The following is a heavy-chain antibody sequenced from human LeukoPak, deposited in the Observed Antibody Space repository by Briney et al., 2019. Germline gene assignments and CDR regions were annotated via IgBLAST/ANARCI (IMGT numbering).Heavy chain of an antibody. J-gene: IGHJ6*03. CDR2: INHSGST. V-gene: IGHV4-38-2*02. D-gene: IGHD2-21*01. CDR1: GYSISSGYY. CDR3: ARGQHNYYYYYMDV. Sequence: SETLSLTCTVSGYSISSGYYWSWIRQPPGKGLEWIGEINHSGSTNYNPSLKSRVTISVDTSKNQFSLKLSSVTAADTAVYYCARGQHNYYYYYMDVWGKGTTVTVSS.